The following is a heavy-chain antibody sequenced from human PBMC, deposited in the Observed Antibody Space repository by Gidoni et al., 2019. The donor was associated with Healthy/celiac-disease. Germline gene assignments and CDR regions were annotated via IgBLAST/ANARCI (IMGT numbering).Heavy chain of an antibody. Sequence: QVQLQESGPGLVKPSETLSLTCTVSGGFISSYYRSWIRQPPGKVMEWIGYIEYSGSTNYNHSLKSRVTISVDTSKNQFSLKLSSVTAADTAVYYCARGALSVATIRRAYYFDYWGQGTLVTVSS. CDR2: IEYSGST. J-gene: IGHJ4*02. V-gene: IGHV4-59*01. CDR1: GGFISSYY. CDR3: ARGALSVATIRRAYYFDY. D-gene: IGHD5-12*01.